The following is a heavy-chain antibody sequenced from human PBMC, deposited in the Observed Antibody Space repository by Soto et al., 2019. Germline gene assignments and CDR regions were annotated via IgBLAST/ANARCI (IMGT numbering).Heavy chain of an antibody. J-gene: IGHJ5*02. Sequence: KVSCKASGGTFSSYAISWVRQAPGQGLEWMGGIIPIFGTANYAQKFQGRVTITADKSTSTAYMELSSLRSEDTAVYYCARDGKYCGGDCFLNWFDPWGQGTLVTV. CDR1: GGTFSSYA. V-gene: IGHV1-69*06. CDR3: ARDGKYCGGDCFLNWFDP. D-gene: IGHD2-21*02. CDR2: IIPIFGTA.